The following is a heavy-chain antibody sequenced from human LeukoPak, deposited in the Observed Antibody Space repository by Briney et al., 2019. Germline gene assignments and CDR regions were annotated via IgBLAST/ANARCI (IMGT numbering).Heavy chain of an antibody. CDR3: ARASIAVAGELDY. CDR2: INAGNGNT. CDR1: GYTFTSYA. V-gene: IGHV1-3*01. Sequence: GASVKVSCKASGYTFTSYAMHWVRQAPGQRLEWMGWINAGNGNTKYSQKFQGRVTITRDTSASTAYMELSNLRSEDTAVYYCARASIAVAGELDYWGQGTLVTVSS. J-gene: IGHJ4*02. D-gene: IGHD6-19*01.